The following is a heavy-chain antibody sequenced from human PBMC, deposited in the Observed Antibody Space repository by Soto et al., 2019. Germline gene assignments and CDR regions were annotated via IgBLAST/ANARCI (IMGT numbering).Heavy chain of an antibody. V-gene: IGHV3-33*01. CDR2: IWYDGSNK. CDR1: GFTFSSYG. Sequence: GGSLRLSCAASGFTFSSYGMHWVRQAPGKGLEWVAVIWYDGSNKYYADSVKGRFTISRDNSKNTLYLQMNSLRAEDTAVYYCAREGGSIVGARSNYYYYGMDVWGQGTTVTVSS. CDR3: AREGGSIVGARSNYYYYGMDV. J-gene: IGHJ6*02. D-gene: IGHD1-26*01.